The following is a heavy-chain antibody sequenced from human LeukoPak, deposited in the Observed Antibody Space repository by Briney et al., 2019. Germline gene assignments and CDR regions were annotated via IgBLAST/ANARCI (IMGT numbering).Heavy chain of an antibody. CDR1: GYTFTSYD. Sequence: GASVKVPCKTSGYTFTSYDINWVRQATGQGLEWMGYMNPNSGNTGYAQKFQGRVTITSITSISTAYMELSSLRSEDTAVYYCAREHLGDWGQGTLVTVSS. CDR3: AREHLGD. CDR2: MNPNSGNT. D-gene: IGHD2-21*01. V-gene: IGHV1-8*03. J-gene: IGHJ4*02.